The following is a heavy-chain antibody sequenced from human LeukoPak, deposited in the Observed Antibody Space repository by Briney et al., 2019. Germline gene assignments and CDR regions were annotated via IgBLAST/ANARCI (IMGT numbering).Heavy chain of an antibody. CDR1: GFTFSRCS. CDR2: ISSSSSYI. V-gene: IGHV3-21*01. CDR3: ASSSPNWFDP. Sequence: GGSLRLSCAASGFTFSRCSMNWVRHAPGKGLEWVSSISSSSSYIYYADSVKGRFTISRDNAKNSLYLQMNSLRAEDTAVYYCASSSPNWFDPWGQGTLVTVSS. D-gene: IGHD2-2*01. J-gene: IGHJ5*02.